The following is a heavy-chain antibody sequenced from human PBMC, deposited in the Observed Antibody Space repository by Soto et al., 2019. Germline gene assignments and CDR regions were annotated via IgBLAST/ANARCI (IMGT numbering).Heavy chain of an antibody. CDR2: INPSGGST. CDR3: AREEIVEQWMEHGHFDY. CDR1: GYTFTSYY. V-gene: IGHV1-46*01. J-gene: IGHJ4*02. D-gene: IGHD6-19*01. Sequence: GASVKVSCKASGYTFTSYYMHWVRQAPGQGLEWMGIINPSGGSTSYAQKFQGRVTMTRDTSTSTVYMELSSLRSEDTAVYYCAREEIVEQWMEHGHFDYWGQGTLVTVSS.